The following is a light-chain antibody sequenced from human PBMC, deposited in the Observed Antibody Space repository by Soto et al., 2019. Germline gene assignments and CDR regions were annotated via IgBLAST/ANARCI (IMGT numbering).Light chain of an antibody. CDR1: SSNIGSNN. CDR3: AASDYSLNVPHVV. Sequence: QSVLTQPPSASGTPGQRVTISCSGSSSNIGSNNVNWYQQLPGTAPKLLIYSNNQRPSGVPDRFSGSKSGTSASLAISGLQSEYEDEDYCAASDYSLNVPHVVFGGGTKVTVL. CDR2: SNN. J-gene: IGLJ2*01. V-gene: IGLV1-44*01.